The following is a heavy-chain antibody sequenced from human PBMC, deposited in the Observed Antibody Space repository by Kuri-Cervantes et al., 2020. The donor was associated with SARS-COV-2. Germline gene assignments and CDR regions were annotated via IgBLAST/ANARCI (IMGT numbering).Heavy chain of an antibody. CDR3: ARNEQFWGGAYPLHY. J-gene: IGHJ4*02. V-gene: IGHV3-64*01. CDR2: ITNNGYNT. Sequence: LSLTCAVSGFTFSVYAMHWVRHAPGKGLEHVSAITNNGYNTYSVKSLKDRFTVSRDNSKNTLYLQVRSLRTEDMAMYYCARNEQFWGGAYPLHYWGQGTLVTVSS. CDR1: GFTFSVYA. D-gene: IGHD3-3*01.